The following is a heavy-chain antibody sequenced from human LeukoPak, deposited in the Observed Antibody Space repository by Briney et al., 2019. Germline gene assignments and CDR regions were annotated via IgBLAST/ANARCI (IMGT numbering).Heavy chain of an antibody. CDR2: MDPNSGNT. V-gene: IGHV1-8*01. CDR3: ARVATMVQGVIGY. CDR1: GYTFTSYD. J-gene: IGHJ4*02. D-gene: IGHD3-10*01. Sequence: ASVKVSCKASGYTFTSYDIYWVRQATGQGLEWMGWMDPNSGNTGYAQKFQGRVTMTRNTSISTAYMELSSLRSEDTAVYYCARVATMVQGVIGYWGQGTLVTVSS.